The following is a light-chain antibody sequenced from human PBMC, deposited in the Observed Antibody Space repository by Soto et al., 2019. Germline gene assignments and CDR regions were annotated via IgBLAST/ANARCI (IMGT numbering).Light chain of an antibody. CDR1: SSDVGGYNY. V-gene: IGLV2-14*01. CDR3: SSYTSGSPYV. CDR2: GVS. J-gene: IGLJ1*01. Sequence: QSVLTQPASVSGSPGQSITISCTGTSSDVGGYNYVSWYQQHPGKAPKLLIYGVSNRPSGVSIRFSGSKSGNTASLTISGLQAEDEADYYCSSYTSGSPYVFGTGTKVTV.